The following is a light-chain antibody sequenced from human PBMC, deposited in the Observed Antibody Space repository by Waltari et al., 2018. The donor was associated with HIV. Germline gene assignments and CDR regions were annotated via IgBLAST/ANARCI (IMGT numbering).Light chain of an antibody. CDR2: RKN. Sequence: QSVLTQSPSASGTPGQRVTIPCHRSVSNIGRHNVHCYQQVPGTAPKLLIYRKNRRPSGVPDRFSGSKSGASASLAISGLQSEDEADYYCAAWDDSLNGPVFGGGTRLTVL. V-gene: IGLV1-44*01. CDR3: AAWDDSLNGPV. J-gene: IGLJ2*01. CDR1: VSNIGRHN.